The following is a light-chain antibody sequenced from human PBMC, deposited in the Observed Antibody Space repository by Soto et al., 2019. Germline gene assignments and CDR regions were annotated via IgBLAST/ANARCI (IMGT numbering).Light chain of an antibody. CDR3: SSHTSGSTRV. CDR2: EVT. CDR1: SSDVGGYDY. V-gene: IGLV2-14*01. Sequence: QSVLTQPASVSGSPGQSIAISCTGTSSDVGGYDYVSWYQQQPDKAPKLMIYEVTKRPSGVSNRFSGSKSGNTASLTISGLQSEAEADYYCSSHTSGSTRVFGTGTKLTVL. J-gene: IGLJ1*01.